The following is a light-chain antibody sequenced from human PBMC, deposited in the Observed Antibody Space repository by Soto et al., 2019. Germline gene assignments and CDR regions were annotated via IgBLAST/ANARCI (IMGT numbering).Light chain of an antibody. CDR2: GAS. Sequence: EVVMTQSPATLSVSPGEVATLSCRASQSIGNSLAWYQQKPGQTPRLLIYGASTRVTGVPARFSGSGSGSDFALPITSLQSEDFAVYYCTRYNNWPEYPFGRGTKLDIK. J-gene: IGKJ2*01. CDR1: QSIGNS. CDR3: TRYNNWPEYP. V-gene: IGKV3-15*01.